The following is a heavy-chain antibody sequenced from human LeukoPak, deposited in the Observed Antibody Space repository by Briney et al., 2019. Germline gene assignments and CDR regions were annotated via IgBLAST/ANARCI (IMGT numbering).Heavy chain of an antibody. CDR1: GYTFTGYY. V-gene: IGHV1-2*06. J-gene: IGHJ4*02. CDR3: ARDYCGGDCFPDY. CDR2: INPNSGDT. D-gene: IGHD2-21*02. Sequence: ASVKVSCKSSGYTFTGYYVHWVRQAPGQGLEWMGRINPNSGDTNYAQKFQGRVTMTRDTSISTAYMELSRLRSDDTAVYYCARDYCGGDCFPDYWGQGTLVTVSS.